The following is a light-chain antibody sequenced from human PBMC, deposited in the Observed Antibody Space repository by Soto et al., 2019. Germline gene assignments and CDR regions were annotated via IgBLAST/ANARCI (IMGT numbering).Light chain of an antibody. CDR1: RTIAGY. CDR2: AAS. Sequence: DIQMTQSPSSLSASVGDRVIITCRASRTIAGYVNWYQQRPGEAPNLLIYAASSLQSGVPSRFRGSGSGTDFTLTINSLQPEDFATYYCQQTYSTPGTFGQGTRMEIK. V-gene: IGKV1-39*01. CDR3: QQTYSTPGT. J-gene: IGKJ1*01.